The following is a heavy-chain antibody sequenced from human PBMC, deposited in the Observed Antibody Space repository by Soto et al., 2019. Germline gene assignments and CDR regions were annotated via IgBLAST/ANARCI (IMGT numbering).Heavy chain of an antibody. CDR2: VSHSGSP. CDR3: ARDRKKTYFYNYGLDV. Sequence: PSETLSLTCAVYGGSVSVYSWGWVRQPPGKGLEWLGEVSHSGSPKYNPSLKSRVIMSIDTSRNQLSLNLSSVTAADTAVYYCARDRKKTYFYNYGLDVWGQGTAVTVSS. V-gene: IGHV4-34*01. CDR1: GGSVSVYS. J-gene: IGHJ6*02.